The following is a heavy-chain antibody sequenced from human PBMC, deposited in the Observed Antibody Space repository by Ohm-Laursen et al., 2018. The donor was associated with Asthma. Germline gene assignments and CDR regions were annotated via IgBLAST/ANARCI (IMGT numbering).Heavy chain of an antibody. D-gene: IGHD4-23*01. CDR3: ARTTSDYGGNSDFDY. Sequence: TLSLTCTVSGGSISSGNYYWSWIRQHPGKGLEWIGYIYYSGSTYYNPSLKSRVTISVDTSKNQFSLKLSSVTAADTAVYYCARTTSDYGGNSDFDYWGQGTLVTVSS. CDR1: GGSISSGNYY. V-gene: IGHV4-30-4*08. CDR2: IYYSGST. J-gene: IGHJ4*02.